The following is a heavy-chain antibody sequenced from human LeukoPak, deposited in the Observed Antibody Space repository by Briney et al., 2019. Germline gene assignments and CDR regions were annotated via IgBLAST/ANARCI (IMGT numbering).Heavy chain of an antibody. Sequence: ASVKVSCKASGYTFSSHDINWVRQAPGQGLEWMGWMNPNSGNTGYAQKFQGRVTITRNTSISSAYMELSSLRSEDTAVYYCARAIFGVVLDYWGQGTLVTVSS. D-gene: IGHD3-3*01. CDR2: MNPNSGNT. J-gene: IGHJ4*02. CDR1: GYTFSSHD. V-gene: IGHV1-8*03. CDR3: ARAIFGVVLDY.